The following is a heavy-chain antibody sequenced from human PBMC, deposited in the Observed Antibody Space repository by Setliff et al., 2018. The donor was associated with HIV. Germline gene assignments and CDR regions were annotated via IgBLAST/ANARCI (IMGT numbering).Heavy chain of an antibody. V-gene: IGHV3-21*01. CDR1: EFTLNKYS. D-gene: IGHD2-15*01. CDR2: MGYSGHYI. CDR3: AGGYCSGGACYPRDY. Sequence: GGSLRLSCAAAEFTLNKYSVTWVRQAPGKGLEWVASMGYSGHYIHHADSVKGRFTISRDNAPNSLHLQMNSLRAEDTAVYYCAGGYCSGGACYPRDYWVQGTLVTVSS. J-gene: IGHJ4*02.